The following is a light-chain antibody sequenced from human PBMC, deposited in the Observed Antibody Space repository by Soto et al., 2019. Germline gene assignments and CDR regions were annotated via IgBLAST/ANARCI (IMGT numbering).Light chain of an antibody. CDR2: AAS. V-gene: IGKV1-6*02. CDR1: QSVRSN. Sequence: MTQSPATLSVSPGERATLSCRASQSVRSNLDWFQQKPGKAPKLLIYAASNLQSGVPARFSGSGSGTDFTLTINSLQPEDFTTYYCLQKYFYPFTFGPGTKVDI. J-gene: IGKJ3*01. CDR3: LQKYFYPFT.